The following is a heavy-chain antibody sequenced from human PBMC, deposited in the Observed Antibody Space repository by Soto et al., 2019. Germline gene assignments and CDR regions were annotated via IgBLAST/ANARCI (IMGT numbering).Heavy chain of an antibody. CDR3: ARGRYGEY. V-gene: IGHV1-18*01. J-gene: IGHJ4*02. CDR2: ISAHNGNT. CDR1: GYTFTSYG. D-gene: IGHD3-10*01. Sequence: QVHLVQSGAEVKKPGASVKVSCKGSGYTFTSYGITWVRQAPGQGLEWMGWISAHNGNTNYPQKLPGRVTVTRDTSTSTAYMELRSLRSDDPAVYYCARGRYGEYWGQGALSPSPQ.